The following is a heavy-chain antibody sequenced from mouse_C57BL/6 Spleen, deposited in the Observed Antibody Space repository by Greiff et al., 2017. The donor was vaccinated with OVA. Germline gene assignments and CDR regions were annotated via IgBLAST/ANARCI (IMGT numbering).Heavy chain of an antibody. Sequence: QVQLQQPGTELVKPGASVKLSCKASGYTFTSYWMHWVKQRPGQGLEWIGNINPSNGGTNYNEKFKSKATLTVDKSSSTAYMQLSSLTSEDSAVYYCARSRGRIYYDYDGDYWGQGTTLTVSS. CDR3: ARSRGRIYYDYDGDY. CDR1: GYTFTSYW. CDR2: INPSNGGT. J-gene: IGHJ2*01. D-gene: IGHD2-4*01. V-gene: IGHV1-53*01.